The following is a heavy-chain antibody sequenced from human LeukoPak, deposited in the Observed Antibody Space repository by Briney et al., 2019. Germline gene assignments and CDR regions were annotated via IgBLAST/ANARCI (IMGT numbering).Heavy chain of an antibody. D-gene: IGHD2-2*02. CDR2: ISGSGGST. CDR1: GFTFSSYA. V-gene: IGHV3-23*01. Sequence: GGSLRLSCAASGFTFSSYAMSWDRQAPGKGLEWVSAISGSGGSTYYADSVKGRFTISRDNSKNTLYLQMNSLRAEDTAVYYCARGPLQMGYCSSTSCYNNPWYYFDYWGQGTLVTVSS. CDR3: ARGPLQMGYCSSTSCYNNPWYYFDY. J-gene: IGHJ4*02.